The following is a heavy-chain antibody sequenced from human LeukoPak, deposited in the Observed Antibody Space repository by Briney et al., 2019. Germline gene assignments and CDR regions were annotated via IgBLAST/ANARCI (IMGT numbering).Heavy chain of an antibody. Sequence: ASVKVSFKASGYTFTSYYMHWVRQAPGQGLEWMGIINPSGGSTSYAQKLQGRVTMTRDTSTSTVYMELSSLRSEDTAVYYCARGVDDYVWGSYRSNADYWGQGTLVTVSS. CDR3: ARGVDDYVWGSYRSNADY. CDR1: GYTFTSYY. CDR2: INPSGGST. D-gene: IGHD3-16*02. V-gene: IGHV1-46*01. J-gene: IGHJ4*02.